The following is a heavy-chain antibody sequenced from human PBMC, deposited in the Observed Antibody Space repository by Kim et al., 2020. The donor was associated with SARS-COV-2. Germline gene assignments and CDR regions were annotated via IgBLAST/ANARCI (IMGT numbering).Heavy chain of an antibody. Sequence: ASVKVSCRASGYTFTSYPIHWVRQAPGQRLEWMGWINTGNGNTKYSQKFQGRVTITRDTSASTAYMELNSLTSEDTAVFFCARDDSGVANYWGQGTLVTVSS. J-gene: IGHJ4*02. V-gene: IGHV1-3*04. D-gene: IGHD4-17*01. CDR3: ARDDSGVANY. CDR2: INTGNGNT. CDR1: GYTFTSYP.